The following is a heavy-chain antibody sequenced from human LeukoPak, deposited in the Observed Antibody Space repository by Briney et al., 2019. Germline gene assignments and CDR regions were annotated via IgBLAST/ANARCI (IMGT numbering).Heavy chain of an antibody. Sequence: GGSLRLSCAASGFTFSSYSMNWVRQAPGKGLEWVSYISSSSSTIYYADSVKGRFTISRDNAKNSLYLQMNSLRAEDTALYYCAKDVRGVITDAFDIWGQGTMVTVSS. V-gene: IGHV3-48*04. CDR3: AKDVRGVITDAFDI. D-gene: IGHD3-10*01. J-gene: IGHJ3*02. CDR2: ISSSSSTI. CDR1: GFTFSSYS.